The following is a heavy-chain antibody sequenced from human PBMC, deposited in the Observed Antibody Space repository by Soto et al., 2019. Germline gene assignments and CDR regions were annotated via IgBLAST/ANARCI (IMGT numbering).Heavy chain of an antibody. V-gene: IGHV1-3*01. D-gene: IGHD3-10*01. J-gene: IGHJ5*02. CDR3: ARVARITMVRGAFDP. Sequence: GPSVKVSCKASGYTFTSYAMHWVRQAPGQRLEWMGWINAGNGNTKYSQKFQGRVTITRDTSASTAYMELSSLRSEDTAVYYCARVARITMVRGAFDPWGQGTLVTVA. CDR2: INAGNGNT. CDR1: GYTFTSYA.